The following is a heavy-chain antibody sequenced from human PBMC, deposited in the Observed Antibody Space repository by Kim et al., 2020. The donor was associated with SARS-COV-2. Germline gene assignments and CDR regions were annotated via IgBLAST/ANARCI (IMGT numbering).Heavy chain of an antibody. J-gene: IGHJ4*02. D-gene: IGHD3-22*01. V-gene: IGHV4-39*01. CDR2: VYHSGST. Sequence: SETLSLTCTVSGGSISSSFNYWGWIRQPPGKGREWIGSVYHSGSTYDSPSLKSRVTVSVGTSKSEFYLKVTSVTAADTAVYFCARLPHDSSGYVDSWGPGILVTVSS. CDR3: ARLPHDSSGYVDS. CDR1: GGSISSSFNY.